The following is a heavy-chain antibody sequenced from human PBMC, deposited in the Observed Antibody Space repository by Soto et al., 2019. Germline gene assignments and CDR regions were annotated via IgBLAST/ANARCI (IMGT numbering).Heavy chain of an antibody. J-gene: IGHJ6*02. CDR2: IIPIFGTA. V-gene: IGHV1-69*01. CDR3: ARGYCSGGSCYLDYYYYYGMDV. D-gene: IGHD2-15*01. Sequence: QVQLVQSGAEVKKPGSSVKVSCKASGGTFSSYAISWVRQAPGQGLEWMGEIIPIFGTANYAQKFQGRVTITADESTSTAYMELSSLRSEDTAVYYCARGYCSGGSCYLDYYYYYGMDVWGQGTTVTVSS. CDR1: GGTFSSYA.